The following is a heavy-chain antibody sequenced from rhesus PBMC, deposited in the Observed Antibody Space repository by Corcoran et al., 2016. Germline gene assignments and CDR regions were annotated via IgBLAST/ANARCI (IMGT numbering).Heavy chain of an antibody. J-gene: IGHJ4*01. V-gene: IGHV5-2*01. CDR2: IDPSDSDT. CDR3: AKGYSVDY. CDR1: GYSFTSYW. D-gene: IGHD6-25*01. Sequence: EVQLVQSGAEVKRPGESLKISCKTSGYSFTSYWISWVRQMPGKGLEWMGGIDPSDSDTRYSPSFQGQVTISADKSISTAYLQWSSLKASDSATYYCAKGYSVDYWGQGVLVTVSS.